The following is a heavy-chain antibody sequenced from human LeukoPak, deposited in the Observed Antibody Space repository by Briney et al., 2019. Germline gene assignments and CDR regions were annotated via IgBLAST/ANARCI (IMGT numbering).Heavy chain of an antibody. V-gene: IGHV3-30-3*01. CDR2: ISDDGTNR. CDR3: ARGKFFDI. J-gene: IGHJ3*02. Sequence: GRSLRLSCEASAFTFSHYPMDWVRQAPGKGLELVAIISDDGTNRYYADSVKGRFTISRDDSNNTVYLQMNSLRVDDTAIYFCARGKFFDIWGQGTIVTVSS. CDR1: AFTFSHYP.